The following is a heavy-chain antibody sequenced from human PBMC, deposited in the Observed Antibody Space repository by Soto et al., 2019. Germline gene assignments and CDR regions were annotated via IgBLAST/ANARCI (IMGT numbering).Heavy chain of an antibody. CDR3: AKVQGSGWYEIDY. CDR2: IIPIYDTA. Sequence: SVKVSCKTSGGTFSSYAISWVRQAPGQGLEWMGGIIPIYDTANYAQKFQGRVTITADESTSTANMELSSLRAEDTAEYYCAKVQGSGWYEIDYWGQGTLVTVSS. CDR1: GGTFSSYA. V-gene: IGHV1-69*13. J-gene: IGHJ4*02. D-gene: IGHD6-13*01.